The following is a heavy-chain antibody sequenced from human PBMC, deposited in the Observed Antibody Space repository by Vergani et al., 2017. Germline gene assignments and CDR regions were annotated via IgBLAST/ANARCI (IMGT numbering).Heavy chain of an antibody. D-gene: IGHD3-22*01. V-gene: IGHV4-4*02. CDR1: GGSISSSNW. J-gene: IGHJ4*02. CDR2: IYHSGST. Sequence: QVQLQESGPGLVKPSGTLSLTCAVSGGSISSSNWWSWVRQPPGKGLEWIGEIYHSGSTNYNPSLKSRVTISVDTSKNQFSLKLSSVTAADTAVYYCARINYYDSSGYPGYYFDYWGQGTLVTVSS. CDR3: ARINYYDSSGYPGYYFDY.